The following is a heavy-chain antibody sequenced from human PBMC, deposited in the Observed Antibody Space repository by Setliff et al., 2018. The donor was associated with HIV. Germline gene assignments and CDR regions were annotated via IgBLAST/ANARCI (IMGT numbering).Heavy chain of an antibody. CDR3: ARCLNTEYWSGYSPFDY. CDR1: GFTFSRHW. V-gene: IGHV3-7*03. D-gene: IGHD3-3*01. CDR2: IKDDGREE. J-gene: IGHJ4*02. Sequence: GESLKISCAASGFTFSRHWMSWVRLAPGRGLEWVASIKDDGREEDYADSVKGRFTISRDNAKNSLFLQMDSLRAEDTAVYYCARCLNTEYWSGYSPFDYWGLGSLVTVSS.